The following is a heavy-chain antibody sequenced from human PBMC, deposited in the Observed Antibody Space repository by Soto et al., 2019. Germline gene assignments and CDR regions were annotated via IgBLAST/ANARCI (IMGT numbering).Heavy chain of an antibody. J-gene: IGHJ4*02. CDR2: IYHSGRT. CDR3: ARWVEVSLDYFDS. D-gene: IGHD2-15*01. CDR1: GGSISNGYYY. V-gene: IGHV4-31*03. Sequence: QVQLQESGPGLVKPSQTLSLTCTVSGGSISNGYYYWSWVRQNPGKGLEWIGHIYHSGRTYYNPSLKSRVTISGDTSKNQFSLNLSSVTAADTAVYYCARWVEVSLDYFDSWGQGTPVTVSS.